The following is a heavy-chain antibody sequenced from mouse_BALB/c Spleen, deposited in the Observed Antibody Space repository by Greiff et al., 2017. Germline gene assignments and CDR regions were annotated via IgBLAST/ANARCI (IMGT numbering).Heavy chain of an antibody. CDR2: INSNGGST. D-gene: IGHD2-4*01. CDR1: GFTFSSYG. Sequence: EVQLVESGGGLVQPGGSLKLSCAASGFTFSSYGMSWVRQTPDKRLELVATINSNGGSTYYPDSVKGRFTISRDNAKNTLYLQMSSLKSEDTAMYYCARGGLNFDYWGQGTTLTVSS. J-gene: IGHJ2*01. CDR3: ARGGLNFDY. V-gene: IGHV5-6-3*01.